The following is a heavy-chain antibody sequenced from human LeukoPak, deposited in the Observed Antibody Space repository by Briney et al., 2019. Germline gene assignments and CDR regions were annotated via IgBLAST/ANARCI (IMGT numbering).Heavy chain of an antibody. CDR2: IYYSESD. V-gene: IGHV4-59*01. D-gene: IGHD5-24*01. CDR1: GGSISSYY. J-gene: IGHJ4*02. Sequence: SETLSLTCTVSGGSISSYYSSWIRQPPRKGLEWVGYIYYSESDIYNPSLTCRVTISVETSKNQFSLKLSSVAAADTAVYYCARVGMATSKGLCLHYWGQGTVVTVSS. CDR3: ARVGMATSKGLCLHY.